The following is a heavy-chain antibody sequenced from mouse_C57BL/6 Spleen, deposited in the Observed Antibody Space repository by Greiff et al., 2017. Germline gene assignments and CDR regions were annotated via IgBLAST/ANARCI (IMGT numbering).Heavy chain of an antibody. V-gene: IGHV1-64*01. CDR1: GYTFTSYW. CDR2: IHPNSGST. Sequence: VQLQQSGAELVKPGASVKLSCKASGYTFTSYWMHWVKQRPGQGLEWIGMIHPNSGSTNYNEKFKSKATLTVDKSSSTAYMQLSSLTSEDSAVYYCARTAYYGSSYYAMDYWGQGTSVTVSS. D-gene: IGHD1-1*01. J-gene: IGHJ4*01. CDR3: ARTAYYGSSYYAMDY.